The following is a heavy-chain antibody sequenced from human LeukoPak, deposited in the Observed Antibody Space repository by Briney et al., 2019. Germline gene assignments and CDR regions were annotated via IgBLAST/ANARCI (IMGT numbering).Heavy chain of an antibody. V-gene: IGHV3-23*01. D-gene: IGHD3-9*01. CDR2: VSGRDDST. J-gene: IGHJ4*02. CDR3: AKWGDYDILTGYYDSDY. Sequence: GGSLRLSCAASGFTFRNYAMSWVRQAPGKGLEWVSAVSGRDDSTYYADSVKGRFTISRDNSKNTLYLQMNSLRAEDTAVYYSAKWGDYDILTGYYDSDYWGQGTLVTVSS. CDR1: GFTFRNYA.